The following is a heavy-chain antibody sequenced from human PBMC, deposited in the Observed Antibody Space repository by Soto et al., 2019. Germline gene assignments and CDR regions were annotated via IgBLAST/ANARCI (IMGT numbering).Heavy chain of an antibody. CDR3: ARAGGNAAGDWFDP. V-gene: IGHV1-69*13. J-gene: IGHJ5*02. CDR1: GGTFSSYA. Sequence: GASVKVSCKASGGTFSSYAISWVRQAPGQGLEWMGGIIPIFGTANYAQKFQGRVTITADESTSTAYMELSSLRSEDTAVYYRARAGGNAAGDWFDPWGQGTLVTVSS. D-gene: IGHD2-15*01. CDR2: IIPIFGTA.